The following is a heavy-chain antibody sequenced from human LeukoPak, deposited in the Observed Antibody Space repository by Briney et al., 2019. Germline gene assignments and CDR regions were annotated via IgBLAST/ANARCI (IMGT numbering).Heavy chain of an antibody. CDR3: TRYYYDSSGYYEEYYGMDV. CDR1: GFTFSSYA. V-gene: IGHV3-49*03. Sequence: SGGSLRLSCAASGFTFSSYAMSWFRQAPGKGLEWVGFIRSKAYGGTTEYAASVKGRFTTSRDDSKSIAYLQMNSLKTEDTAMYYCTRYYYDSSGYYEEYYGMDVWGQGTTVTVSS. CDR2: IRSKAYGGTT. J-gene: IGHJ6*02. D-gene: IGHD3-22*01.